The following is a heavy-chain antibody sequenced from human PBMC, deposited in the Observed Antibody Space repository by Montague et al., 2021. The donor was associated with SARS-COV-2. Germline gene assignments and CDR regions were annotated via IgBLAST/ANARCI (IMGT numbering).Heavy chain of an antibody. J-gene: IGHJ5*02. CDR2: IYQSGTT. V-gene: IGHV4-30-2*01. CDR3: ARSMIRGGLNWFDP. CDR1: GASISNGGYT. D-gene: IGHD3-10*01. Sequence: TLSLTCAVSGASISNGGYTWSWIRRPPGKGLEWIGYIYQSGTTRYNPSLKSRVTMSVDKSKNQFSLQLTSVTAADTAIYFCARSMIRGGLNWFDPWGQGTLVTVSS.